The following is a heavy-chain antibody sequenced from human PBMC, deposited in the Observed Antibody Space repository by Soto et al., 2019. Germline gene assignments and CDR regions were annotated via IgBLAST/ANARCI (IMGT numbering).Heavy chain of an antibody. CDR3: ARGAHNYYDSSGFRWYFDY. V-gene: IGHV3-30-3*01. Sequence: PGGSLRLSCAASGFTFSSYAMHWVRQAPGKGLEWVSVISYDGSYKYYTDSVKDRFTISRDNSKNTLYLQMNSLRAEDTAVYYYARGAHNYYDSSGFRWYFDYWGQGTLVTVSS. J-gene: IGHJ4*02. CDR1: GFTFSSYA. CDR2: ISYDGSYK. D-gene: IGHD3-22*01.